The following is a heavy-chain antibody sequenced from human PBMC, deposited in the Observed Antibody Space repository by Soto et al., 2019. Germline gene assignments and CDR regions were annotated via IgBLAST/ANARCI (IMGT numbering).Heavy chain of an antibody. CDR1: GGSVSSGSYY. J-gene: IGHJ6*02. D-gene: IGHD2-21*02. V-gene: IGHV4-61*01. Sequence: SETLSLTCTVSGGSVSSGSYYWSWIRQPPGKGVEWIGYIYYSGSTNYNPSLKSRVTISVDTSKNQFSLKLSSVTAADTAVYYCARDXIVVVTATHYYYYGMDVWGQGTTVTVSS. CDR2: IYYSGST. CDR3: ARDXIVVVTATHYYYYGMDV.